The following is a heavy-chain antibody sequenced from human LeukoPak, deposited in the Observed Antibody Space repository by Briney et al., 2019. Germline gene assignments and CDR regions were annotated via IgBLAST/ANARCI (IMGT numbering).Heavy chain of an antibody. D-gene: IGHD5-18*01. CDR1: GGSISSYY. CDR2: IYTSGST. Sequence: KPSETLSLTCTVSGGSISSYYWSWIRQPAGKGLEWIGRIYTSGSTNYNPSLKSRVTMSVDTSKNQFSLKLSSVTAPDTAVYYCARASPRVYSYGQRKYYFDYWGQGTLVTVSS. V-gene: IGHV4-4*07. CDR3: ARASPRVYSYGQRKYYFDY. J-gene: IGHJ4*02.